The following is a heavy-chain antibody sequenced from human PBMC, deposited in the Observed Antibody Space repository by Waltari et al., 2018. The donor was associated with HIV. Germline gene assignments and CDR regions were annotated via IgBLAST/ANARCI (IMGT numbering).Heavy chain of an antibody. V-gene: IGHV3-9*01. CDR2: LSWHSEIS. D-gene: IGHD3-3*01. J-gene: IGHJ5*01. CDR1: GFTFDDYP. CDR3: AKGGSHLTIYEAWFDS. Sequence: EVQLVESGGGLVQPGRSLRLSCAASGFTFDDYPMHWVRQPPGKGLEWISGLSWHSEISDYADSVKGRFTISRDNVKNSLYLEMNSLRAEDTALYYCAKGGSHLTIYEAWFDSWGQGTMVTVSS.